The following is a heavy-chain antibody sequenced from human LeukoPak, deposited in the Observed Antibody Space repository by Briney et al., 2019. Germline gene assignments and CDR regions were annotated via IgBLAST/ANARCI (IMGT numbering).Heavy chain of an antibody. CDR3: AKDITYYDYVWGSYRSVVSFDY. CDR2: ISGNGGDI. Sequence: GGSLRLSCAASGFSFGGHYMSWVRQAPGKGPEWISYISGNGGDIAYADSVKGRFTISRDNSKNTLYLQMNSLRAEDTAVYYCAKDITYYDYVWGSYRSVVSFDYWGQGTLVTVSS. J-gene: IGHJ4*02. CDR1: GFSFGGHY. V-gene: IGHV3-23*01. D-gene: IGHD3-16*02.